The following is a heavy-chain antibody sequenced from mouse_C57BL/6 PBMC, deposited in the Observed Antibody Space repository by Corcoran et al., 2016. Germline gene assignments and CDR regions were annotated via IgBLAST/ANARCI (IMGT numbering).Heavy chain of an antibody. D-gene: IGHD1-1*01. V-gene: IGHV8-12*01. J-gene: IGHJ4*01. CDR3: ARRRDYYGSSYGYAMDY. Sequence: QVTLKESGPGILQSSQTLSLTCSFSGFSLSTSGMGVSWIRQPSGKGLEWLAHIYWDDDKRYNPSLKSRLTISKDTSRNQVFLKITSVDTADTATYYCARRRDYYGSSYGYAMDYWGQGTSVTVSS. CDR1: GFSLSTSGMG. CDR2: IYWDDDK.